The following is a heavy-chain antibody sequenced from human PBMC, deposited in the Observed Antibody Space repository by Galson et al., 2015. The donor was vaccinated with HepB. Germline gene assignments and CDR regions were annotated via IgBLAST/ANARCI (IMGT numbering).Heavy chain of an antibody. Sequence: SLRLSCAASGFSFSSHSMCWVRQAPGKGLEWVAYISAGSTGRYYGASVRGRFTISRDNAKNSVYLLMNNLRAEDTAVYYCARNPASYDYYNMDVWGRGTMVTVSS. D-gene: IGHD6-25*01. CDR1: GFSFSSHS. J-gene: IGHJ6*02. CDR2: ISAGSTGR. CDR3: ARNPASYDYYNMDV. V-gene: IGHV3-48*01.